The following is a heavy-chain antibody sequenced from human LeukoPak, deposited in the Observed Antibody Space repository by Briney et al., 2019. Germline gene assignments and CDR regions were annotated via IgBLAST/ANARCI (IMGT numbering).Heavy chain of an antibody. CDR2: IKQDGSEK. D-gene: IGHD2-15*01. Sequence: PGGSLRLSCAASGFTFSSYWMSWVRQAPGKGLEWVANIKQDGSEKYYVDSVKGRFTISRDNAKNSLYLQMNSLRAEDTVVYYCARTSHFNLVVVAEDYWGQGTLVTVSS. CDR3: ARTSHFNLVVVAEDY. V-gene: IGHV3-7*01. J-gene: IGHJ4*02. CDR1: GFTFSSYW.